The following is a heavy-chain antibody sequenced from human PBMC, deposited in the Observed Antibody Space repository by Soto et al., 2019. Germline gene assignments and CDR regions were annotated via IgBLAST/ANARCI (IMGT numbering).Heavy chain of an antibody. CDR3: ARDGVRGIIR. CDR2: IYSGGTT. CDR1: GFTVRNNY. J-gene: IGHJ4*02. Sequence: EVQLMETGGGLIQPGGSLTLSCAASGFTVRNNYMSWVRQAPGKGLEWVSVIYSGGTTYYAASVKGRFTISRDNSKNTLYLQMNSLRTEDTAVYYCARDGVRGIIRWGQGTLVSVSS. V-gene: IGHV3-53*02. D-gene: IGHD3-10*01.